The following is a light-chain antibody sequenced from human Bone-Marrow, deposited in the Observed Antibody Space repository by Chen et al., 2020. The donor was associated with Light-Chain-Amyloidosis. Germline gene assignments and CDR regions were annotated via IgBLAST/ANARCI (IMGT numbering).Light chain of an antibody. CDR1: SADVGGSDS. Sequence: QSALTQPRSVSGSPGQSVTIPCTGTSADVGGSDSVSWYQQYPVKAPKLMIYDVSKRPSGVPDRFSASKSGNTASLTISGLQAEDEADYYCCSYAGIYWVFGGGTKLTVL. CDR3: CSYAGIYWV. J-gene: IGLJ3*02. V-gene: IGLV2-11*01. CDR2: DVS.